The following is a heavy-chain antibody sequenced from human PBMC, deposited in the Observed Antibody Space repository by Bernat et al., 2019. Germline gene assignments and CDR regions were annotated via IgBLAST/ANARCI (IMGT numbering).Heavy chain of an antibody. V-gene: IGHV3-11*01. Sequence: AASGFTFSDYYMSLIRQAPWKGLEWVSYIKSGTTTYYAYSVNVRFTISRDNGKNSLYLQMNSLRAEDTAVYYCAREGNGRYSDYWGQGT. D-gene: IGHD3-10*01. J-gene: IGHJ4*02. CDR3: AREGNGRYSDY. CDR2: IKSGTTT. CDR1: GFTFSDYY.